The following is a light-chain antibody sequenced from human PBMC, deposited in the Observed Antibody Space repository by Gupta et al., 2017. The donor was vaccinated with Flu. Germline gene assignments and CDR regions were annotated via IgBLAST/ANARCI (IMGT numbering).Light chain of an antibody. CDR3: GSYAGTETIEVL. J-gene: IGLJ2*01. Sequence: SALTQPRPVSGAPGQSVPISCTGTGSDVGGYNYVPWYQQHPGKAPNPVSYDVSKRPSGGPDRFSGSKSCTTDSLTLTMLQAEDEAEYDYGSYAGTETIEVLFGGGTKLTVL. CDR1: GSDVGGYNY. CDR2: DVS. V-gene: IGLV2-11*01.